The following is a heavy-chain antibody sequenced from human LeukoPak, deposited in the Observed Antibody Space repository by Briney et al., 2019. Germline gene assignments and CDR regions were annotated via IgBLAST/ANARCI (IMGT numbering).Heavy chain of an antibody. D-gene: IGHD6-13*01. CDR3: ARAAYSSAWYSRYFDL. CDR2: IGTAGEI. Sequence: GGSLRLSCVGSGFTFSSYDIHWVRQATGKGLEWVSGIGTAGEIYYPGSVKGRFTISRENAKNSLYLQMNSLRAGDTAVYYCARAAYSSAWYSRYFDLWGRGTLVTVSS. CDR1: GFTFSSYD. V-gene: IGHV3-13*01. J-gene: IGHJ2*01.